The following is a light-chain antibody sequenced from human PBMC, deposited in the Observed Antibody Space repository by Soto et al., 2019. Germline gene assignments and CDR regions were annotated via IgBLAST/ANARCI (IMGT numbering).Light chain of an antibody. CDR2: EVS. Sequence: DVVMTQSPLSLPVTLGQPASISCRSSQSLIHSDGNTYLNWFQQRPGQSPRRLMYEVSDRDSGVPDRFSGSWSGTDFTLKISSVEAEDGCVYYCMQGTHGPWTFGQGTEVEIK. CDR1: QSLIHSDGNTY. V-gene: IGKV2-30*02. J-gene: IGKJ1*01. CDR3: MQGTHGPWT.